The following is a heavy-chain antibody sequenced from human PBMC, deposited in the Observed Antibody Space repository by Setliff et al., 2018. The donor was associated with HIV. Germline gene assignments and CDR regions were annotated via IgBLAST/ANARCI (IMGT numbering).Heavy chain of an antibody. D-gene: IGHD5-18*01. J-gene: IGHJ6*03. Sequence: SETLSLTCTVSGGSISSYYWSWIRQPPGKGLEWIGYIYYSGSANYNPSLKSRVTISVDTSKNQFSLKLSSVTAADTAVYYCARGSRGYSYAYYYYYMDVWGKGTTVTVSS. CDR1: GGSISSYY. CDR3: ARGSRGYSYAYYYYYMDV. CDR2: IYYSGSA. V-gene: IGHV4-59*01.